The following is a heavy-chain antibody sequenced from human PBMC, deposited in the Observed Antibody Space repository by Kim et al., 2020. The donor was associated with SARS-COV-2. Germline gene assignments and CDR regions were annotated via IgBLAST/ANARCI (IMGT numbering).Heavy chain of an antibody. Sequence: GGSLRLSCAASGFTFSSYAMHWVRQAPGKGLEWVAVISYDGSNKYYADSVKGRFTISRDNSKNTLYLQMNSLRAGDTAVYYCARSFSGSYFFPFDYWGQGTLVTVSS. CDR1: GFTFSSYA. V-gene: IGHV3-30*04. D-gene: IGHD1-26*01. CDR3: ARSFSGSYFFPFDY. J-gene: IGHJ4*02. CDR2: ISYDGSNK.